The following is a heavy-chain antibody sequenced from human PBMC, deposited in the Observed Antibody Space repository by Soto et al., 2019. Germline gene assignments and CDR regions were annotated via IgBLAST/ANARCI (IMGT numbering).Heavy chain of an antibody. V-gene: IGHV4-59*01. D-gene: IGHD2-15*01. CDR1: GGSISSYY. CDR3: ARSYRRYCSGGSCYSYYYYYMDV. J-gene: IGHJ6*03. CDR2: IYYSGST. Sequence: KTSETLSLTCTVSGGSISSYYWSWIRQPPGKGLEGIGYIYYSGSTNYNPSLKSRVTISVDTSKNQFSLKLSSVTAADTAVYYCARSYRRYCSGGSCYSYYYYYMDVWGKGTTVTVSS.